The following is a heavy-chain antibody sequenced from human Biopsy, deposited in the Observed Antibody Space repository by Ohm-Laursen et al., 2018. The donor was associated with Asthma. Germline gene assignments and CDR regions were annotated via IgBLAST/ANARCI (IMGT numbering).Heavy chain of an antibody. CDR2: INAGNGNT. Sequence: AASVKVSCKASGYTFTSYAMHWVRQAPGQRLEWMGWINAGNGNTKYSQKFQGRVTITRDTSASTAYMDLSSLRSEDTAVYYCARTYYDFLTGQVNDVFAIWGQGTMVTVSS. V-gene: IGHV1-3*01. D-gene: IGHD3-9*01. CDR3: ARTYYDFLTGQVNDVFAI. CDR1: GYTFTSYA. J-gene: IGHJ3*02.